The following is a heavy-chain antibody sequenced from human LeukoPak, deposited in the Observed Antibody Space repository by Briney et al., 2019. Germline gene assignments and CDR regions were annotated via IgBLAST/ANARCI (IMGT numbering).Heavy chain of an antibody. CDR3: ARVPTMVRGPYYMDV. CDR1: GGSISSSSYY. J-gene: IGHJ6*03. V-gene: IGHV4-39*07. Sequence: SETLSPTCTVSGGSISSSSYYWGWIRQPPGKGLEWIGSIYYSGSTYYNPSLKSRVTISVDTSKNQFSLKLSSVTAADTAVYYCARVPTMVRGPYYMDVWGKGTTVTISS. D-gene: IGHD3-10*01. CDR2: IYYSGST.